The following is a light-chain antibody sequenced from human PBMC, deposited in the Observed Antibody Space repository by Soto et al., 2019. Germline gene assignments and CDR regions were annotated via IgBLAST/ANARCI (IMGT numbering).Light chain of an antibody. J-gene: IGKJ5*01. V-gene: IGKV3-11*01. CDR3: QVYDGAPIT. Sequence: EIVLAQSPATLSLSPGERATLSCRASQSVSSFLAWYQQKPGQAPRLLIHDASDRATGIPGRFSGSGSGTDFTLTIARLEPEDFAVYYCQVYDGAPITFGLGTRLEIK. CDR1: QSVSSF. CDR2: DAS.